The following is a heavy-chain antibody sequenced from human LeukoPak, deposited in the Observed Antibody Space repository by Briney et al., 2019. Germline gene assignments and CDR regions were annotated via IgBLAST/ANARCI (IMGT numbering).Heavy chain of an antibody. D-gene: IGHD3-3*01. Sequence: GGSLRLSCTSSGFTFSSYAMSWVRQAPGKGLEWVSAISGSGGSTYYADSVKGRFTISRDNSKNTLYLQMNSLRAEDTAVYYCAKDAAGRGDFWGGYYGAPFDYWGQGTLVTVSS. CDR2: ISGSGGST. V-gene: IGHV3-23*01. CDR3: AKDAAGRGDFWGGYYGAPFDY. CDR1: GFTFSSYA. J-gene: IGHJ4*02.